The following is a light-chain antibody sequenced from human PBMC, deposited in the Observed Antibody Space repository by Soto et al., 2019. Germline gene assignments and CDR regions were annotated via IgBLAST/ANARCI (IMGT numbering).Light chain of an antibody. CDR1: SSDVGGYRY. Sequence: QSVLTQPASVSGSPGQSITIFCTGTSSDVGGYRYVSWYQQHPGKAPKLMIYDVSNRPSGVSYRFSGSKSGNTASLTISGLQTEDEADYYCSSYTTSSTYVFGTGTKVPS. CDR3: SSYTTSSTYV. V-gene: IGLV2-14*01. J-gene: IGLJ1*01. CDR2: DVS.